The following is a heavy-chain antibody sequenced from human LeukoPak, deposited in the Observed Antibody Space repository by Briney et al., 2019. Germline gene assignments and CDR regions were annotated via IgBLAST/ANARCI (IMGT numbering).Heavy chain of an antibody. Sequence: ASVKVSCKASGYTFISYFIHWVRQAPRQGLEWMGIINPSGGSTRYAQKFQGRVTMTRDTSTSTVNMEMSSLRSEDTAVYYCARSGGDAIRPFDYWGQGTLVTVSS. D-gene: IGHD2-21*02. J-gene: IGHJ4*02. CDR1: GYTFISYF. CDR3: ARSGGDAIRPFDY. V-gene: IGHV1-46*01. CDR2: INPSGGST.